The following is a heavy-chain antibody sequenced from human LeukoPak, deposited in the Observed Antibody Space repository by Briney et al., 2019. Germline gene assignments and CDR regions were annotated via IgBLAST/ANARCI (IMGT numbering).Heavy chain of an antibody. J-gene: IGHJ3*02. CDR3: ARDLATYSSSLSVAFDI. V-gene: IGHV1-2*04. CDR1: GYTFTGYY. Sequence: ASVKVSCKASGYTFTGYYMHWVRQAPGQGLEWMGWINPNSGGTNYAQKFQGWVTMTRDTSISTAYMELSRLRSDDTAVYYCARDLATYSSSLSVAFDIWGQGTMVTVSS. CDR2: INPNSGGT. D-gene: IGHD6-13*01.